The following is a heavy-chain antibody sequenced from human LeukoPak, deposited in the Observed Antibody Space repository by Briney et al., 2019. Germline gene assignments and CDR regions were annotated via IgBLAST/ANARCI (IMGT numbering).Heavy chain of an antibody. V-gene: IGHV3-30-3*01. D-gene: IGHD4-17*01. CDR2: ISSDGNNK. Sequence: GRSLRLSCAASGFTFSSYAMHWVRQAPGKGLEWVAVISSDGNNKYYADSVKGRFTISRDNAKNSLYLQMHSLRDEDTAVYYCARDNYGDYVEVFDYWGQGTLVTVSS. CDR1: GFTFSSYA. J-gene: IGHJ4*02. CDR3: ARDNYGDYVEVFDY.